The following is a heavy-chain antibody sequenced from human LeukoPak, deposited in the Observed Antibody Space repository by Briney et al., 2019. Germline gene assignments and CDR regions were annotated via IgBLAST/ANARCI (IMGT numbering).Heavy chain of an antibody. Sequence: GGSLRLSRAASGFTFSSYWMSWVRQAPGKGLKWVANIKQDGSEKYYVDSVKGRFTISRDNAKNSLYLQMNSLRAEDTAVYYCARVDDSSGYYFYLGSYNWFDPWGQGTLVTVSS. D-gene: IGHD3-22*01. J-gene: IGHJ5*02. CDR1: GFTFSSYW. CDR3: ARVDDSSGYYFYLGSYNWFDP. CDR2: IKQDGSEK. V-gene: IGHV3-7*01.